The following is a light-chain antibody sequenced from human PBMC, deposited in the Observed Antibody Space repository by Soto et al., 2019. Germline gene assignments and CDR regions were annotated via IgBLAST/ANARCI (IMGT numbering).Light chain of an antibody. CDR3: QQRYNWPPLT. V-gene: IGKV3-11*01. CDR1: QSVANF. Sequence: PGERATLSCRANQSVANFLAWYQQRPGQAPRLLVYDASIRATGVPARFSGSGSGTDFTLTISSLEPEDTAVYYCQQRYNWPPLTFGGGTKVEIK. J-gene: IGKJ4*01. CDR2: DAS.